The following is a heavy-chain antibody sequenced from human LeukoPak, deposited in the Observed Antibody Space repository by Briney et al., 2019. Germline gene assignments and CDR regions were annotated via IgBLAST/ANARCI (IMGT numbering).Heavy chain of an antibody. D-gene: IGHD3-22*01. Sequence: GASVKVSCKASGYSFTSYGFSWVRQAPGQGLEWMGWISTYDGNTNYAQKVQGRVPMTTDSSTSTAYMELRTLRSDDTAVYYCAKMGASSGYSPIDYWGQGTLVTVSS. J-gene: IGHJ4*02. CDR2: ISTYDGNT. CDR3: AKMGASSGYSPIDY. V-gene: IGHV1-18*01. CDR1: GYSFTSYG.